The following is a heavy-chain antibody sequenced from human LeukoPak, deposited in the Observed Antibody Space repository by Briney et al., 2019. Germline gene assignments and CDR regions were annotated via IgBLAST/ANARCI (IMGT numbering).Heavy chain of an antibody. CDR1: GYTLTELS. V-gene: IGHV1-24*01. CDR3: ATDPLHYYDSSGYPH. Sequence: ASVKVSCEVSGYTLTELSMHWVRQAPGKGLEWMGGFDPEDGETIYAQKFQGRVTMTEDTSTDTAYMELSSLRSEDTAVYYCATDPLHYYDSSGYPHWGQGTLVTVSS. D-gene: IGHD3-22*01. CDR2: FDPEDGET. J-gene: IGHJ4*02.